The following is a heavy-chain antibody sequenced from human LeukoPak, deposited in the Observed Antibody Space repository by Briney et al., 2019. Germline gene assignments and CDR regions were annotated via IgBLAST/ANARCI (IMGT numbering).Heavy chain of an antibody. CDR2: ISYDGSNK. V-gene: IGHV3-30*19. D-gene: IGHD4-17*01. CDR1: GFTFSSYD. CDR3: ARSGDFYYYHYTMDV. J-gene: IGHJ6*04. Sequence: GRSLRLPCAASGFTFSSYDMHWVRQAPGKGLEWVALISYDGSNKYYTDSVKGRFTISRDNSKNTLYLQMDSLRAEDTTVYYCARSGDFYYYHYTMDVWGEGTTVTVSS.